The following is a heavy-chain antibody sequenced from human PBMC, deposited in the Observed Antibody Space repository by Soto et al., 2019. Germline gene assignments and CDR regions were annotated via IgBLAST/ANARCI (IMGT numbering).Heavy chain of an antibody. CDR3: AKGVTDGDYYDRSGLLSAFDN. D-gene: IGHD3-22*01. CDR1: GFTFDDYA. V-gene: IGHV3-9*01. J-gene: IGHJ4*02. CDR2: MSWNGARI. Sequence: EVQLVESGGGLVQPGRSLRLSCAASGFTFDDYAMHWVRQVPGKGLEWVSGMSWNGARIGYADPVNGRFTISRANAKNSLYLQMDSLRVEDTALYHCAKGVTDGDYYDRSGLLSAFDNWGQGTLVTVSS.